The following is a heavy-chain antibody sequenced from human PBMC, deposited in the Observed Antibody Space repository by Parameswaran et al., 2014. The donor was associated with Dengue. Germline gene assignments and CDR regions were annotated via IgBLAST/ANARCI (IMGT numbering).Heavy chain of an antibody. V-gene: IGHV4-30-4*01. Sequence: SETLSLTCTVSGGSISSADYYWSWIRQPPGKGLEWIGYIFYSGSTYYNPSLKSRLTISVDTSKNQFSLKLSSVTAADTAVYYCATEGELTRDDYWGQGTLVTVSS. D-gene: IGHD1-7*01. J-gene: IGHJ4*02. CDR3: ATEGELTRDDY. CDR1: GGSISSADYY. CDR2: IFYSGST.